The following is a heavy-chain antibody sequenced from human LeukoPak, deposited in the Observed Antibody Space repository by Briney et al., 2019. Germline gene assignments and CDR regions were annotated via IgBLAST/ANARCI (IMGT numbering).Heavy chain of an antibody. CDR2: IIPIFGTT. J-gene: IGHJ6*02. CDR3: ASQSGYSYGFPNYYYGMDV. CDR1: GGTFNSYA. Sequence: ASVKVSCKASGGTFNSYAISWVRQAPGQGLEWMGGIIPIFGTTNYAQKFQGRVTITADESTSTAYMELSSLRSEGTAVYYCASQSGYSYGFPNYYYGMDVWGQGTTVTVSS. D-gene: IGHD5-18*01. V-gene: IGHV1-69*13.